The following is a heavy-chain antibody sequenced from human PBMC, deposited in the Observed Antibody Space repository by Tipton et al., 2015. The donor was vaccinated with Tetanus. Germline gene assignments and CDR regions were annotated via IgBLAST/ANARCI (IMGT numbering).Heavy chain of an antibody. CDR3: ARGLFCANGICPALLFDP. V-gene: IGHV4-4*07. CDR2: ISTSGNT. J-gene: IGHJ5*02. D-gene: IGHD2-8*01. CDR1: GDFASLSY. Sequence: TLSLTCTVSGDFASLSYWSWIRQPVGKSLEWLGRISTSGNTHYNPSLKGRVIMSLDTPKKQFSLTLTSVTAADTAVYYCARGLFCANGICPALLFDPWGQGTQVTVSS.